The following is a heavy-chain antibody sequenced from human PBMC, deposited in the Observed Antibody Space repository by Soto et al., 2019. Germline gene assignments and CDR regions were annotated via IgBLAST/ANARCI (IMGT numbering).Heavy chain of an antibody. CDR1: RYTFTDYY. CDR3: ARAGLTTLELATIY. Sequence: ASVKVSCKASRYTFTDYYVHWVRQSPGQGLEWMGWINADSGVTKFPQKFQGRVIMTRDTSISTVYMELSRLTSDDTAVYYCARAGLTTLELATIYWGQGTQVTVSS. CDR2: INADSGVT. J-gene: IGHJ4*02. V-gene: IGHV1-2*02. D-gene: IGHD5-12*01.